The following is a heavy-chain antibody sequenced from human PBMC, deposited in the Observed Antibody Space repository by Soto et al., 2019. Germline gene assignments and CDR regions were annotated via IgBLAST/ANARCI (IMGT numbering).Heavy chain of an antibody. CDR3: ARSVNRGYSYGYGH. CDR2: IYHTGST. V-gene: IGHV4-59*01. Sequence: PSETLSLTCSVSGGAITNYYWNWIRQTPGKGLEWIGYIYHTGSTSKNPSLKSRVTLSLDTSKNQLTLNLTSVTAADTAIYYCARSVNRGYSYGYGHWGQGTLVTGS. CDR1: GGAITNYY. D-gene: IGHD5-18*01. J-gene: IGHJ4*02.